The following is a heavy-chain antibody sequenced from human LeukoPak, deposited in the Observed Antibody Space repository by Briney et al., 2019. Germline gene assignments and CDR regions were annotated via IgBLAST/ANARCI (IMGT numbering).Heavy chain of an antibody. CDR1: GYSISSGYY. Sequence: SETLSLTCAVSGYSISSGYYWGWIRQSPGKGLEWIGSIYRSGSTYYTPSLKSRVTISVDTSKNRFSLKLSSVTATDTAVYYCARSPPVRGLPNWYFDLWGRGTLVTVSS. J-gene: IGHJ2*01. CDR3: ARSPPVRGLPNWYFDL. D-gene: IGHD1-26*01. V-gene: IGHV4-38-2*01. CDR2: IYRSGST.